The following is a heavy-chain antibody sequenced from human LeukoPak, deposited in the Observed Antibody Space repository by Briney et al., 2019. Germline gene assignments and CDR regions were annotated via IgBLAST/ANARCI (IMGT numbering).Heavy chain of an antibody. CDR2: IEGDGSEE. Sequence: GGSLRLSCTASGFTFSNTWMTWVRQAPGRGLEWVANIEGDGSEENYVDSVKGRFAISRDNAKNSLYLQMNSLKAEDAAVYYCARDLRDFDYWGQGTLVTVSS. V-gene: IGHV3-7*04. D-gene: IGHD3-16*01. CDR1: GFTFSNTW. J-gene: IGHJ4*02. CDR3: ARDLRDFDY.